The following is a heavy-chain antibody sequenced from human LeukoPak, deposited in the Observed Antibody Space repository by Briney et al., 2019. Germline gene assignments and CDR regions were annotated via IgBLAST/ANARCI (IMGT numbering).Heavy chain of an antibody. J-gene: IGHJ4*02. D-gene: IGHD6-19*01. V-gene: IGHV3-9*01. Sequence: GGSLRLSCAASGFTFDDYAMHWVRQAPGKGLEWVSGISWNSGSIAYADSVKGRFTISRDNAKDTVYLQMNSLRAEDTAVYYCARVSIGWYSFDYWGQGTLVTVSS. CDR3: ARVSIGWYSFDY. CDR1: GFTFDDYA. CDR2: ISWNSGSI.